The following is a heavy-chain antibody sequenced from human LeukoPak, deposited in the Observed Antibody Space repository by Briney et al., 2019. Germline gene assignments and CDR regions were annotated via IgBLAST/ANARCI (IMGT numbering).Heavy chain of an antibody. CDR1: GYTLTGYY. Sequence: ASVKISCTASGYTLTGYYLHWVGQSPGQGLEDMGWVNHDSGGAHSAQNFQGRVTMTRDTSVNTAYMELTRLTSDDTAVYYCASERSGTGAFDIWGQGTLVTVSS. D-gene: IGHD1-1*01. V-gene: IGHV1-2*02. CDR3: ASERSGTGAFDI. CDR2: VNHDSGGA. J-gene: IGHJ3*02.